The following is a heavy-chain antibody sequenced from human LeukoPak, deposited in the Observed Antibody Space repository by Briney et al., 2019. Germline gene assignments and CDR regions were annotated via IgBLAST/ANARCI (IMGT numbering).Heavy chain of an antibody. V-gene: IGHV3-23*01. CDR2: ISGSGGST. Sequence: PGGSLRLSCAASGFTFSSYAMSWVRQAPGKGLEWVSAISGSGGSTYYADSVKGRFTISRDNSKNTLYLQMNSLRAEDTAVYYCAKFNWGYSSGHISDYYYYGMDVWGQGTTVTVSS. D-gene: IGHD6-19*01. CDR1: GFTFSSYA. CDR3: AKFNWGYSSGHISDYYYYGMDV. J-gene: IGHJ6*02.